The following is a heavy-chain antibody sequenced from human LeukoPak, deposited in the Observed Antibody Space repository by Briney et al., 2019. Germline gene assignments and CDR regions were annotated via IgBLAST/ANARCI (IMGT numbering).Heavy chain of an antibody. CDR2: ISSRSSYI. CDR3: ARSSSSGWYKTPEYFQQ. J-gene: IGHJ1*01. D-gene: IGHD6-19*01. Sequence: GGSLRLSCAASGFTFSSYEMNWVRQAPGKGLEWVSYISSRSSYIYYADSVKGRFTISRDNTNNSLFLQMNSLRDEDTAVYYCARSSSSGWYKTPEYFQQWGQGTPVTVSS. CDR1: GFTFSSYE. V-gene: IGHV3-21*01.